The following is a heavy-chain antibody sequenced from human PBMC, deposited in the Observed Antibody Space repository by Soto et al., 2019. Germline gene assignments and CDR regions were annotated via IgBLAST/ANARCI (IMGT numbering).Heavy chain of an antibody. V-gene: IGHV3-7*01. J-gene: IGHJ4*02. CDR3: ASRSGFTGYALDF. D-gene: IGHD5-12*01. CDR2: IKQDGSDR. CDR1: GSTFSTFW. Sequence: EVQLVESGGGLVQPGGSLRLSCAASGSTFSTFWMSWVRQPPGKGLEWVASIKQDGSDRYYVDSVKGRFTISRDNARNSLYLQMNSLRAEDTALYYCASRSGFTGYALDFWGQGTLVTVSS.